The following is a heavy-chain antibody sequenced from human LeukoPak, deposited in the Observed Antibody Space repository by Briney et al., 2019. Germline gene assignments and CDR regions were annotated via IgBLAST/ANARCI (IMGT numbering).Heavy chain of an antibody. Sequence: VGSLRLSCAASGFTVSSNYMSWVRQAPGKGLECVSIIYSGGSTYYAESVKGRFTISRDNSSNTLYRQMNSLRAEDTAVYYCARGRGIAAPGPRSLFDYWGQGTLVTVSS. V-gene: IGHV3-53*01. CDR1: GFTVSSNY. CDR2: IYSGGST. CDR3: ARGRGIAAPGPRSLFDY. J-gene: IGHJ4*02. D-gene: IGHD6-13*01.